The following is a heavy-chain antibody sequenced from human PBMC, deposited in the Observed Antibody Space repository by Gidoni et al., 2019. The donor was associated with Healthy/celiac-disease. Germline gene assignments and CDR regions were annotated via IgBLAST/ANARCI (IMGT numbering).Heavy chain of an antibody. Sequence: EVQLLESGGGLVQPGGSLRLSCAVSGFTFSSYAMSWVRQAPGKGLEWVSTISGSGGSTFYADSVKGRFTISRDNSKNTLYLQMNSLRAEDTAVYYCAKSSATLTTYYFDYWGQGTLVTVSS. V-gene: IGHV3-23*01. J-gene: IGHJ4*02. CDR2: ISGSGGST. D-gene: IGHD4-4*01. CDR3: AKSSATLTTYYFDY. CDR1: GFTFSSYA.